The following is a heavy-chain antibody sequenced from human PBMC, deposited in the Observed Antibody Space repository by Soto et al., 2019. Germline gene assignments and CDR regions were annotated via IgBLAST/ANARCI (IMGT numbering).Heavy chain of an antibody. D-gene: IGHD3-10*01. V-gene: IGHV1-18*01. J-gene: IGHJ4*02. CDR1: GYTFTNFG. CDR2: ISANKGNT. Sequence: QVQLVQSGAEVKKPGASVKVSCKASGYTFTNFGISWVRQAPGQGLEWMGWISANKGNTNYAQNLQGRVTMTTDTSTSTASMEVRSLRSDDSAVYYCARANYYGSGSYPYWGQGTLVTVSS. CDR3: ARANYYGSGSYPY.